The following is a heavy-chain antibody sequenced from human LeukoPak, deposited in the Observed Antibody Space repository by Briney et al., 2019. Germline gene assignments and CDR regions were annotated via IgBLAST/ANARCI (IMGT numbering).Heavy chain of an antibody. CDR1: GFTFSSYG. J-gene: IGHJ4*02. Sequence: GRSLRLSCAASGFTFSSYGMHWVRQAPGKGREWVAVIWYDGSNKYYADSVKGRFTISRDNSKNTLYLQMNSLRAEDTAVYYCARDLGSGSYSVFDYWGQGTLVTVSS. D-gene: IGHD1-26*01. CDR2: IWYDGSNK. CDR3: ARDLGSGSYSVFDY. V-gene: IGHV3-33*01.